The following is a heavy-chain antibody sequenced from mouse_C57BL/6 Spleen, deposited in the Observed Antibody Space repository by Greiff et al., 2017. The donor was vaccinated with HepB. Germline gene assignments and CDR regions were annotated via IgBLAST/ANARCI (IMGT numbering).Heavy chain of an antibody. CDR2: INPNNGGT. CDR3: ARSGYYGSSFHWFAY. CDR1: GYTFTDYN. D-gene: IGHD1-1*01. Sequence: EVQLQQSGPELVKPGASVKIPCKASGYTFTDYNMDWVKQSHGKSLEWIGDINPNNGGTNYNQKFKGKATLTVDKSSSTAYMELRSLTSEDTAVYYCARSGYYGSSFHWFAYWGQGTLVTVSA. J-gene: IGHJ3*01. V-gene: IGHV1-18*01.